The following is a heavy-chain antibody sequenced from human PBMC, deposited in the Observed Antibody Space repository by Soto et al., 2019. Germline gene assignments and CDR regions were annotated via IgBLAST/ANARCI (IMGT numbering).Heavy chain of an antibody. J-gene: IGHJ5*02. CDR1: GFTFSSYG. D-gene: IGHD3-10*01. CDR2: IWYDGSNK. Sequence: QVQLVESGGGVVQPGRSLRLSCAASGFTFSSYGMHWVRQAPGKGLEWVAVIWYDGSNKYYADSVKGRFTISRDNSKNTLYLQMNSLRAEDTAVYYCGGEYGSGALSPWGQGTLVTVSS. CDR3: GGEYGSGALSP. V-gene: IGHV3-33*01.